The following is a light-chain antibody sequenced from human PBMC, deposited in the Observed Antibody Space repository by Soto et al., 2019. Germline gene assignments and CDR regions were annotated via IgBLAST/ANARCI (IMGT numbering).Light chain of an antibody. CDR3: QQYNSYSPT. CDR2: DAS. J-gene: IGKJ1*01. V-gene: IGKV1-5*01. Sequence: IQMPQSPTTLSASVGDRVTIPCRASQSISSWLAWYQQKPGKAPKLLIYDASSLESGVPSRFSGSGSGTEFTLTISSLQPDDFATYYCQQYNSYSPTFGQGTKVDIK. CDR1: QSISSW.